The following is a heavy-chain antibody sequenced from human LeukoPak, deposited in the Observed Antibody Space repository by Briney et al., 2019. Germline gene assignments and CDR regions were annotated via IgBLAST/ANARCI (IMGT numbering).Heavy chain of an antibody. V-gene: IGHV4-34*01. J-gene: IGHJ4*02. CDR3: ARGPYCSGGSCYLIYYFDY. CDR2: INHSGST. D-gene: IGHD2-15*01. CDR1: GGSFSGYY. Sequence: SETLSLTCAVYGGSFSGYYWSWIRQPPGKGLEWIGEINHSGSTNYNPSLKSRVTISVDTSKNQFSLKLSSVTAAGTAVYYCARGPYCSGGSCYLIYYFDYWGQGTLVTVSS.